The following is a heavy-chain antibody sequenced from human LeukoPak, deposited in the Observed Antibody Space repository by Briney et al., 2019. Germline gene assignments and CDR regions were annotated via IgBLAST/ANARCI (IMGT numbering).Heavy chain of an antibody. CDR2: ISSPSRVI. J-gene: IGHJ4*02. CDR3: AKGRLGELSLFPD. V-gene: IGHV3-48*01. D-gene: IGHD3-16*02. CDR1: GFTFSTYS. Sequence: GGSLRLSCAASGFTFSTYSMNWVRQAPGKGLEWISYISSPSRVIYYADSVKGRFTASRDNVKNSLFLQMNSLRAEDTAVYYCAKGRLGELSLFPDWGQGTLVTVSS.